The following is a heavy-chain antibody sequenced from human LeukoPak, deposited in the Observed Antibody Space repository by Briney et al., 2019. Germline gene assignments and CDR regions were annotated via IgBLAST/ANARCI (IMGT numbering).Heavy chain of an antibody. CDR3: ATRAIPANPFYFDF. CDR2: IYYSGST. Sequence: SETLSLTCTVSGGSISSDYWNWIRQPPGKGLEWIGYIYYSGSTNYNPSLKSRVTISVDTSKNQFSLKLTSVTAADTAVYFCATRAIPANPFYFDFWGQGTLVTVSS. J-gene: IGHJ4*02. CDR1: GGSISSDY. D-gene: IGHD2-2*01. V-gene: IGHV4-59*01.